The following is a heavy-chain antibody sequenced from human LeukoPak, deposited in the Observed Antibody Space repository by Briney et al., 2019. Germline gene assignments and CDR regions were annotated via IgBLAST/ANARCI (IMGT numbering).Heavy chain of an antibody. CDR2: IYYSGST. Sequence: SETLSLTCAVSGGSISSSSYYWGWIRQPPGKGLEWIGSIYYSGSTYYNPSLKSRVTISVDTSKNQFSLKLSSVTAADTAVYYCASTIVVVPAAIPPFDAFDIWGQGTMVTVSS. D-gene: IGHD2-2*02. J-gene: IGHJ3*02. CDR1: GGSISSSSYY. CDR3: ASTIVVVPAAIPPFDAFDI. V-gene: IGHV4-39*01.